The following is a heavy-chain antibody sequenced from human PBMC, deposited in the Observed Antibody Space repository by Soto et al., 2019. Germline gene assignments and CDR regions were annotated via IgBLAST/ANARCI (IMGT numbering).Heavy chain of an antibody. CDR3: ARGGTGYYDSSGYYEYFQH. D-gene: IGHD3-22*01. V-gene: IGHV4-59*01. J-gene: IGHJ1*01. Sequence: PSETLSLTCTVSGGSISSYYWSWIRQPPGKGLEWIGYIYYSGSTNYNPSLKSRVTISVDTSKNQFSLKLSSVTAADTAVYYCARGGTGYYDSSGYYEYFQHWGQGTLVTVSS. CDR1: GGSISSYY. CDR2: IYYSGST.